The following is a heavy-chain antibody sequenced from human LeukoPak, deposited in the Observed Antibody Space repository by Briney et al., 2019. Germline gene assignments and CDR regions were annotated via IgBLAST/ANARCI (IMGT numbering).Heavy chain of an antibody. V-gene: IGHV3-21*04. CDR3: AKAGRYDSSGYHDY. CDR2: ISSSSSYI. Sequence: GGSLRLSCAASRFTFSSYSMNWVRQAPGKGLEWVSSISSSSSYIYYADSVKGRFTISRDNSKNTLYLQMNSLRAEDTAVYYCAKAGRYDSSGYHDYWGQGTLVTVSS. J-gene: IGHJ4*02. CDR1: RFTFSSYS. D-gene: IGHD3-22*01.